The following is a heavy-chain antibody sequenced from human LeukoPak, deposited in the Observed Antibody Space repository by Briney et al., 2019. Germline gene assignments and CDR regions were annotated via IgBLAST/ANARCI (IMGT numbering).Heavy chain of an antibody. Sequence: PGGSLRLSYAASGFTFSDYYMSWVRQAPGKGLEWVSVIYSGGSTYYADSVKGRFTISRDNSKNTLYLQMNSLRAEDTAVYYCARGDMTLDYWGQGTLVTVSS. CDR3: ARGDMTLDY. CDR1: GFTFSDYY. CDR2: IYSGGST. D-gene: IGHD2-15*01. V-gene: IGHV3-66*01. J-gene: IGHJ4*02.